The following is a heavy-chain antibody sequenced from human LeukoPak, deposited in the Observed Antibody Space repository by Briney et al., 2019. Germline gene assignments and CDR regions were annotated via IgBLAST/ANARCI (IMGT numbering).Heavy chain of an antibody. D-gene: IGHD3-16*01. V-gene: IGHV3-11*04. CDR2: ISSSGSTI. Sequence: PGGSLRLSCAASGFTFSDYYMSWIRQAPGKGLEWVSYISSSGSTIYYADSVKGRFTISRDNAKNSLSLQMSSLRAEDTAMYYCARLLGESTIYDLWGQGTPVTVSS. CDR1: GFTFSDYY. J-gene: IGHJ5*02. CDR3: ARLLGESTIYDL.